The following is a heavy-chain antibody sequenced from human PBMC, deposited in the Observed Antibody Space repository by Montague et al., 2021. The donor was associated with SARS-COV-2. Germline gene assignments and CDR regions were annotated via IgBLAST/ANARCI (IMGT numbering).Heavy chain of an antibody. CDR2: ISYDGTKT. CDR3: ARERALRYYYGSGIEF. V-gene: IGHV3-30*04. Sequence: SRRLSCATSGFTFNTCALHWVRQTPGKGLEWVAVISYDGTKTYYAASVKGRFTISRDTSKNTVYLQMNSLRVEDTALYYCARERALRYYYGSGIEFWGQGTLVTVSS. J-gene: IGHJ4*02. CDR1: GFTFNTCA. D-gene: IGHD3-10*01.